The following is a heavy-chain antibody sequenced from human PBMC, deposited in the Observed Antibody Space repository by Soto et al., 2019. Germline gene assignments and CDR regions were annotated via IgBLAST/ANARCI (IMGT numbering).Heavy chain of an antibody. V-gene: IGHV3-23*01. CDR3: ARQDLGVESGV. D-gene: IGHD3-3*01. Sequence: GGSLRLSCAASGFTFYIYDMSWVRQAPGKGLELVSSISSTGASTYYADSVKGRVTISRDNSKNTLYLEMNSLRDEDTAVYYCARQDLGVESGVWGQGNLVSVPS. CDR1: GFTFYIYD. CDR2: ISSTGAST. J-gene: IGHJ4*02.